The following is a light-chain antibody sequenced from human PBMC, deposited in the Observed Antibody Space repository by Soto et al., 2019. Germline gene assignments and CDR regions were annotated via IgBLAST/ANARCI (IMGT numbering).Light chain of an antibody. J-gene: IGKJ5*01. CDR2: DAS. CDR3: QQRSPIT. V-gene: IGKV1-6*01. CDR1: QGIRND. Sequence: AIQMTQSPSSLSASVGDRVTITCRASQGIRNDLDWFQQKPGKAPKLLIYDASNLQSGVPARFSGSGSGTDFTLTISSLEPEDFAVYYCQQRSPITFGQGTRLEIK.